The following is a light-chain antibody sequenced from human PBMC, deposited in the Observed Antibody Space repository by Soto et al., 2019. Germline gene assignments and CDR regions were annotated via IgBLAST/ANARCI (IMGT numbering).Light chain of an antibody. Sequence: EIALTQSPGTLSMSTGXSATLSCGASQSVSSSYLAWYQQKPGQAPRLLIYGASTRATGIPARFSGSGSGTEFTLTISSLEPEDFAVYYCQQYVGLPITFGQGTRLEIK. V-gene: IGKV3-20*01. J-gene: IGKJ5*01. CDR3: QQYVGLPIT. CDR1: QSVSSSY. CDR2: GAS.